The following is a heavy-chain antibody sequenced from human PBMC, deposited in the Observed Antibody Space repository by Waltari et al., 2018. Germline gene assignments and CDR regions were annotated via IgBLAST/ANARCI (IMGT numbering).Heavy chain of an antibody. D-gene: IGHD6-19*01. CDR1: GFTFSSYA. V-gene: IGHV3-30-3*01. CDR3: ARGAGFISSGWYYDY. J-gene: IGHJ4*02. CDR2: ISYDGSNK. Sequence: QVQLVESGGGVVQPGRSLRLSCAASGFTFSSYAIRWVRQAPGKGLGWVAVISYDGSNKYYADSVKGRFTISRDNSKNTRYLQMNSLRAEDTAVYYCARGAGFISSGWYYDYWGQGTLVTVSS.